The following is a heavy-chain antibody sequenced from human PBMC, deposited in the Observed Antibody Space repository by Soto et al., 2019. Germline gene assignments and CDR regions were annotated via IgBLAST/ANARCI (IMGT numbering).Heavy chain of an antibody. J-gene: IGHJ4*02. CDR2: IYYSGST. Sequence: QLQLQESGPGLVKPSETLSLTCTVSGGSISSSSYYWGWIRQPPGKGLEWIGSIYYSGSTYYNPSLKSRVTISVDTSKNQFSLKLSSVTAADTAVYYCGRMKYYDILTGYYFDYWGQGTLVTVSS. V-gene: IGHV4-39*01. CDR1: GGSISSSSYY. D-gene: IGHD3-9*01. CDR3: GRMKYYDILTGYYFDY.